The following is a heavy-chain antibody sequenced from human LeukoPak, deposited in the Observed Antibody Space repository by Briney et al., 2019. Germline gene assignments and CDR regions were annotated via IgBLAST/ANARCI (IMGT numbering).Heavy chain of an antibody. V-gene: IGHV3-30*03. CDR2: ISYDGSNK. CDR1: GFTFSSYS. CDR3: ARDSAIAAAGGYFDY. D-gene: IGHD6-13*01. J-gene: IGHJ4*02. Sequence: GGSLRLSCAASGFTFSSYSMNWVRQAPGKGLEWVAVISYDGSNKYYADSVKGRFTISRDNSKNTLYLQMNSLRAEDTAVYYCARDSAIAAAGGYFDYWGQGTLVTVSS.